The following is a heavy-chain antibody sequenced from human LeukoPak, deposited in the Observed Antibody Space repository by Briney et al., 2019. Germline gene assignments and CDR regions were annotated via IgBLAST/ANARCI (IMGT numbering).Heavy chain of an antibody. CDR3: ARQPTYYDGLDV. J-gene: IGHJ6*02. Sequence: PSETLSLTCTVSGASISSYYWSWIRQPPGKGLEWIGYIYYSGSTNYHPSLRSRVTISVDTSKNQFSLKLSAVTAADTAVYYCARQPTYYDGLDVWGQETTVTVSS. CDR2: IYYSGST. V-gene: IGHV4-59*08. CDR1: GASISSYY.